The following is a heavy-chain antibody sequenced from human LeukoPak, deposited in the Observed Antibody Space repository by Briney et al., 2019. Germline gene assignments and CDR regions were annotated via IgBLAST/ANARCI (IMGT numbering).Heavy chain of an antibody. V-gene: IGHV3-66*01. J-gene: IGHJ4*02. CDR2: IYSGGST. D-gene: IGHD7-27*01. CDR1: GFTVSSNY. CDR3: AREPAPLLLPGAHWGFDY. Sequence: TGGSLRLSCAASGFTVSSNYMSWVRQAPGKGLERVSVIYSGGSTYYADSAKGRFTISRDNSKNTLYLQMNSLRAEDTAVYYCAREPAPLLLPGAHWGFDYWGQGTLVTVSS.